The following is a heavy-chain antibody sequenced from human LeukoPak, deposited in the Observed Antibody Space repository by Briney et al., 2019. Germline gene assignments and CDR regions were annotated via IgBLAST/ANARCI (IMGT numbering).Heavy chain of an antibody. Sequence: SETLSLTCAVSGGSISSSNWWSWVRQPPGKGLEWIGEIYHSGSTNYNPSLKSQVTISVDKSKNQFSLKLSSVTAADTAVYYCARDATVTTLDYWGQGTLVTVSS. D-gene: IGHD4-17*01. CDR2: IYHSGST. V-gene: IGHV4-4*02. CDR1: GGSISSSNW. J-gene: IGHJ4*02. CDR3: ARDATVTTLDY.